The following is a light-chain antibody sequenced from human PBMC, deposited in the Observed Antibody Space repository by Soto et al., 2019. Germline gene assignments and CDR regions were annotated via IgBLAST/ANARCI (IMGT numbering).Light chain of an antibody. V-gene: IGKV1-5*03. J-gene: IGKJ1*01. CDR3: QHYNSYSEP. Sequence: DIQMTQSPSTLSGSVGDRVTIACRASQTISSWLAWYQQKPGKAPKLLIYKASTLKSGVPSRFSGSGSGTELTLTISSLQPDDFATYYCQHYNSYSEPFGQGTKADI. CDR1: QTISSW. CDR2: KAS.